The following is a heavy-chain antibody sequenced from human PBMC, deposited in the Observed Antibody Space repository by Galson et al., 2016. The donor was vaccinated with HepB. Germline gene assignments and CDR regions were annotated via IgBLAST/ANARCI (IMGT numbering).Heavy chain of an antibody. D-gene: IGHD2-8*01. CDR2: IYSGGNT. V-gene: IGHV3-53*01. Sequence: SLRLSCAASGFTVSSTYMTWVRQAPGKGLEWVSGIYSGGNTYYADSVKGRLTISRDNSNNPLFLQMNSLRPEDTATYYCARPVSADEGLGNWGQGTLVTVSS. J-gene: IGHJ4*02. CDR1: GFTVSSTY. CDR3: ARPVSADEGLGN.